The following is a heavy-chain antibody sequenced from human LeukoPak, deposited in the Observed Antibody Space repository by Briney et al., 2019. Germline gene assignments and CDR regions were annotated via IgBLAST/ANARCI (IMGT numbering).Heavy chain of an antibody. CDR1: GYTFTSYY. V-gene: IGHV1-46*01. D-gene: IGHD5-12*01. Sequence: GASVKVSCKASGYTFTSYYMHWVRQALGQGLEWMGIINPSGGSTSYAQKFQGRVTMTRDTSTSTVYMELSSLRSEDTAVYYCARSSHIPITLNWFDPWGQGTLVTVSS. CDR3: ARSSHIPITLNWFDP. CDR2: INPSGGST. J-gene: IGHJ5*02.